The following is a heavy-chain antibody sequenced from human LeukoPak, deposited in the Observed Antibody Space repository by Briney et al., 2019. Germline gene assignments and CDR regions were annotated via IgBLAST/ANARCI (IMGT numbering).Heavy chain of an antibody. CDR3: ARDTRFLEWFGWFDP. D-gene: IGHD3-3*01. Sequence: GGSLRLSCAASGFTFSSYAMHWVCQAPGKGLEWVAVISYDGSNKYYADSVKGRFTISRDNSKNTLYLQMNSLRAEDTAVYYCARDTRFLEWFGWFDPWGQGTLVTVSS. J-gene: IGHJ5*02. V-gene: IGHV3-30-3*01. CDR1: GFTFSSYA. CDR2: ISYDGSNK.